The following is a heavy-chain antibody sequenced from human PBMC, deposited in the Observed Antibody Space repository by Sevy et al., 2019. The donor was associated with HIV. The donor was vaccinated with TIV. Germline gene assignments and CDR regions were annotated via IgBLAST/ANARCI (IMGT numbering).Heavy chain of an antibody. V-gene: IGHV3-49*04. CDR2: LKSDVYGGTV. Sequence: GGSLRLSCTVSGFTFGDYCMSWVRQAPGKGLEWVAFLKSDVYGGTVDHAASVRGRFVISRDDSKTIAYLQMNDLKTEVTCVYYCTRWKAAQSIFDYWGQGALVTVSS. D-gene: IGHD6-13*01. CDR1: GFTFGDYC. CDR3: TRWKAAQSIFDY. J-gene: IGHJ4*02.